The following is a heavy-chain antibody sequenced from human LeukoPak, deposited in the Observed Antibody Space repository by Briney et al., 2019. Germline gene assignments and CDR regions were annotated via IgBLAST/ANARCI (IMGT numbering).Heavy chain of an antibody. Sequence: ASVKVSCXASGDTFSNYDVTWVRQAPGQGLEWMGRIIPVFDTAKYAQNFQGRVTITTDETSSTAYMELYSLKSEDTAVYYCALSAENQLVYFDFWGQGTLVTVSS. D-gene: IGHD6-13*01. V-gene: IGHV1-69*05. CDR2: IIPVFDTA. CDR1: GDTFSNYD. CDR3: ALSAENQLVYFDF. J-gene: IGHJ4*02.